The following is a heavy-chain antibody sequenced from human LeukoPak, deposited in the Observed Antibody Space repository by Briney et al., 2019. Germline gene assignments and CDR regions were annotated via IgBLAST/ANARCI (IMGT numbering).Heavy chain of an antibody. Sequence: GGSLRLSCAASGFTFSIYAMSWVRQAPGKGLEWVGRIKSKTDGGTTDYAAPVKGRFTISRDDSKNTLYLQMNSLKTEDTAVYYCTTDLGYSSSWPEDYWGQGTLVTVSS. CDR3: TTDLGYSSSWPEDY. V-gene: IGHV3-15*01. CDR1: GFTFSIYA. D-gene: IGHD6-13*01. CDR2: IKSKTDGGTT. J-gene: IGHJ4*02.